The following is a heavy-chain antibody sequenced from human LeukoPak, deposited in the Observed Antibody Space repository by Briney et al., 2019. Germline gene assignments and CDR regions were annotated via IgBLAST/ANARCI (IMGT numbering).Heavy chain of an antibody. J-gene: IGHJ6*02. D-gene: IGHD3-10*02. CDR2: IIPIFGTA. CDR3: ARDVFVDSNYYGMDV. V-gene: IGHV1-69*13. Sequence: SVKVSCKASGGTFSSYAISWVRQAPGQGLEWMGGIIPIFGTANYAQKFQGRVTITADESTSTAYMELSSLRSEGTAVYYCARDVFVDSNYYGMDVWGQGTTVTVSS. CDR1: GGTFSSYA.